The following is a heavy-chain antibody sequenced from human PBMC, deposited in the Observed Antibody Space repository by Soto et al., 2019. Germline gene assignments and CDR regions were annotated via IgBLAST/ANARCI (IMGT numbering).Heavy chain of an antibody. J-gene: IGHJ4*02. D-gene: IGHD2-2*01. V-gene: IGHV3-23*01. CDR3: AKDKGGRYCSRTSCLYSFDY. CDR2: ISDSGST. Sequence: GGSLRLSCTASGVTFSTYAMSWVRQATGKGLEWVSTISDSGSTYYADSVKGRFTISRDNSKNTLYLEMNSLRAEDTAVYYCAKDKGGRYCSRTSCLYSFDYWGQGTLVTVSS. CDR1: GVTFSTYA.